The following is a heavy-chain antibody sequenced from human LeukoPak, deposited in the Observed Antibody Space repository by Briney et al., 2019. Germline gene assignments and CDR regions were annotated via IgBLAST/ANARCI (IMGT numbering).Heavy chain of an antibody. D-gene: IGHD3-22*01. CDR1: GFTFSSYD. V-gene: IGHV3-13*01. CDR3: ARGRGSSSGNAFDI. J-gene: IGHJ3*02. CDR2: IGTAGDT. Sequence: GGGLRLSCAASGFTFSSYDMHWVRQATGKGLEWVSAIGTAGDTYYPGSVKGRFTISRENAKNSLYLQMNSLRAGDTAVYYCARGRGSSSGNAFDIWGQGTMVTVSS.